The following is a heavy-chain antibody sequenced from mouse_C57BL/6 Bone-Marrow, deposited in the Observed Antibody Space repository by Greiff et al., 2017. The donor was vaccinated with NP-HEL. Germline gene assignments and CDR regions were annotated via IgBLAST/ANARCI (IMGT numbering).Heavy chain of an antibody. J-gene: IGHJ3*01. Sequence: QVQLQQSGPELVKPGASVKISCKASGYAFSSSWMNWVKQRPGKGLEWIGRIYPGDGDTNYNGKFKGKATLTADKSSSTAYMQLSSLTSEDSAVYFCARGNYSNLFAYWGQGTLVTVSA. CDR3: ARGNYSNLFAY. CDR2: IYPGDGDT. CDR1: GYAFSSSW. V-gene: IGHV1-82*01. D-gene: IGHD2-5*01.